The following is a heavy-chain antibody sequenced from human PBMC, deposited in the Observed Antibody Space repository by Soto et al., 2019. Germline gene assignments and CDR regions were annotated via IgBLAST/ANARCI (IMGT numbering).Heavy chain of an antibody. CDR3: AREIIVVVPAAHQDWFDL. CDR2: IYYSGST. Sequence: PSETLSLTCTVSGGSISSGGYYWSWIRQHPGKGLEWIGYIYYSGSTYYNPSLKSRVTISVDTSKNQFSLKLSSVTAADTAVYYCAREIIVVVPAAHQDWFDLWGRGTLVTVSS. CDR1: GGSISSGGYY. D-gene: IGHD2-2*01. J-gene: IGHJ5*02. V-gene: IGHV4-31*03.